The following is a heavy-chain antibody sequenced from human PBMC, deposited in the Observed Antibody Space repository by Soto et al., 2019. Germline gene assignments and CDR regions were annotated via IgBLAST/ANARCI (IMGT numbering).Heavy chain of an antibody. CDR1: GYTFNSRD. V-gene: IGHV1-8*02. Sequence: ASVNVRCKARGYTFNSRDLHWLHQSTGQGLEWMAWMNGDSGSTGYAQKFQGRLALTRDTSMSTAYMELSSLTSEDTAVYCCARRSICPWYFDLWGGGTLVSLSS. CDR2: MNGDSGST. D-gene: IGHD1-1*01. J-gene: IGHJ2*01. CDR3: ARRSICPWYFDL.